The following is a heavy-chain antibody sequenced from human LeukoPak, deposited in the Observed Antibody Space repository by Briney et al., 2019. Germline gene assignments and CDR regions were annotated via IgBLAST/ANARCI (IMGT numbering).Heavy chain of an antibody. V-gene: IGHV1-69*13. J-gene: IGHJ4*02. Sequence: SVKVSCKASGGTFSSYAISWVRQAPGQGLEWMGGIIPIFGTANYAQKFQGRVTITADESTSTAYMELSSLRSEDTAVYYCAREEMGITIFGVPTSGDDYWGQGTLVTVSS. D-gene: IGHD3-3*01. CDR2: IIPIFGTA. CDR1: GGTFSSYA. CDR3: AREEMGITIFGVPTSGDDY.